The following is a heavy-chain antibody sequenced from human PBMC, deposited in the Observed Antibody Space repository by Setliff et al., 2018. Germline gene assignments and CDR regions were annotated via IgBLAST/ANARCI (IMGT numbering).Heavy chain of an antibody. J-gene: IGHJ3*02. CDR3: ARASGGNSVEDGFDI. D-gene: IGHD1-26*01. Sequence: ASVKVSCKASDYTFTDYGIYWVRQAPGQGLEWMGWISAYNGRTNYAEKFQARVTMITDTAPSTSYMALRSLKSDDTAVYYCARASGGNSVEDGFDIWGQGTMVTVSS. CDR1: DYTFTDYG. V-gene: IGHV1-18*01. CDR2: ISAYNGRT.